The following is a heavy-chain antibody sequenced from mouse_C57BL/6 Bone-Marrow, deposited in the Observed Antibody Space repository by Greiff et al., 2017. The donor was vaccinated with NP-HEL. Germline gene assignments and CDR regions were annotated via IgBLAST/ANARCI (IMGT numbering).Heavy chain of an antibody. J-gene: IGHJ2*01. D-gene: IGHD1-1*01. CDR1: GYTFTSYG. CDR2: IYPRSGNT. Sequence: QVQLKESGAELARPGASVKLSCKASGYTFTSYGISWVKQRTGQGLEWIGEIYPRSGNTYYNEKFKGKATLTADKSSSTAYMELRSLTSEDSAVYFCAGPYYYYGSSYLYYFDFWGRGTTLTVSS. CDR3: AGPYYYYGSSYLYYFDF. V-gene: IGHV1-81*01.